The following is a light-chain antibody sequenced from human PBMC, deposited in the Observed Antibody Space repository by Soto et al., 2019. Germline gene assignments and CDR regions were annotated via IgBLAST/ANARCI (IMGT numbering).Light chain of an antibody. CDR1: QSVSNNY. J-gene: IGKJ2*01. CDR2: AAS. CDR3: QQYGGSPLYT. V-gene: IGKV3-20*01. Sequence: EVVLTQSPGTLSLSPGERATLSCRASQSVSNNYLSWYQQRPGQAPRLLIYAASTRATGIPDRFSGSGSGTDFTLILSRLEPEDFAVYYCQQYGGSPLYTFGQGTRLEIK.